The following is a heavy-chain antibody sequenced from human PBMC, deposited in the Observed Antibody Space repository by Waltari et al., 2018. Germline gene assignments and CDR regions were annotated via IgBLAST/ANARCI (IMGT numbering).Heavy chain of an antibody. CDR2: IMCSEGLT. V-gene: IGHV3-23*01. J-gene: IGHJ6*02. Sequence: EVQLLESGGGLAQPGGSLRLSCEGSGFGFSTYAVSWVRQGPGRGLEWVSGIMCSEGLTDDAASVKGRFAISRDNSKNTLYLQMNSLRAEDTAVYYCAKGGFMTKVTTNGMDVWGQGTTVTVSS. CDR3: AKGGFMTKVTTNGMDV. CDR1: GFGFSTYA. D-gene: IGHD4-4*01.